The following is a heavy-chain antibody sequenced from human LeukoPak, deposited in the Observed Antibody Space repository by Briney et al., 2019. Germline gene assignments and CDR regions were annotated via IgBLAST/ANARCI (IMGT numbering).Heavy chain of an antibody. V-gene: IGHV1-8*01. CDR1: GYTFTSYD. Sequence: ASAKVSCKASGYTFTSYDINWVRQATGQGLEWMGWMNPNSGNTGYAQKFQGRVTMTRNTSISTAYMELSSLRSEDTAVYYCARVKVPAAIEGYYYGMDVWGQGTTVTVSS. CDR2: MNPNSGNT. J-gene: IGHJ6*02. CDR3: ARVKVPAAIEGYYYGMDV. D-gene: IGHD2-2*02.